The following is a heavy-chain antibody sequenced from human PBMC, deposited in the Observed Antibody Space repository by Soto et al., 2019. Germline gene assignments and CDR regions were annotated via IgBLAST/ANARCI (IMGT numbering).Heavy chain of an antibody. D-gene: IGHD3-22*01. CDR2: IIPIFGTA. V-gene: IGHV1-69*12. J-gene: IGHJ5*02. CDR3: ARDRGPSSGYYPNWFDP. CDR1: GGTFSSYA. Sequence: QVQLVQSGAEVKKPGSSVKVSCEASGGTFSSYAITWVRQAPGQGLEWMGGIIPIFGTANYAQKFQARDTITAHVSTTRADTELSSLRSEDTSVYYCARDRGPSSGYYPNWFDPWGQGTLVTVSS.